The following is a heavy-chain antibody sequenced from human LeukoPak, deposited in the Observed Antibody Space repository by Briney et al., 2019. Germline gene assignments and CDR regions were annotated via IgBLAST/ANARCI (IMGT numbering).Heavy chain of an antibody. J-gene: IGHJ6*03. CDR1: GGSVNSGSYY. D-gene: IGHD3-3*01. CDR2: MYTTGST. Sequence: SQTLSLTCTVSGGSVNSGSYYWTWIRQPAGKGLEWIGRMYTTGSTNYNPSLKSRVTISSDAAENQFSVKLSSVTAADTAMYYCARGVSDFWSPYYYMDVWGKGTTVTVSS. V-gene: IGHV4-61*02. CDR3: ARGVSDFWSPYYYMDV.